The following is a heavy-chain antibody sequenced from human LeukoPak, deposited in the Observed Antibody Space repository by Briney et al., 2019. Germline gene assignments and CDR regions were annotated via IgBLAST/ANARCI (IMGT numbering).Heavy chain of an antibody. CDR3: TRAPHPRCSSSGCYLDY. J-gene: IGHJ4*02. CDR1: VFIFGDYA. CDR2: IRAKAYGGAT. D-gene: IGHD2-2*01. Sequence: GGSLTLSCTTSVFIFGDYAVSWVRQATGKGREWLGFIRAKAYGGATKYAASVNGRFSISRDDSQSIANLQMNDLKTEDTAVYYCTRAPHPRCSSSGCYLDYWGQGTLVTVSS. V-gene: IGHV3-49*04.